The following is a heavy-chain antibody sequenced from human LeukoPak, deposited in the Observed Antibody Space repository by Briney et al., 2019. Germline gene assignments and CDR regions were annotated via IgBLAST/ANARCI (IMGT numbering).Heavy chain of an antibody. D-gene: IGHD6-19*01. V-gene: IGHV3-7*03. Sequence: GGSLRLSCAASGFTFSSYSMNWVRQAPGKGLEWVANIKQDGSEKYYVDSVKGRFTISRDNAKNSLYLQMNSLRAEDTAVYYCAKGPGSSGWYPLDYWGQGTLVTVSS. CDR3: AKGPGSSGWYPLDY. CDR1: GFTFSSYS. CDR2: IKQDGSEK. J-gene: IGHJ4*02.